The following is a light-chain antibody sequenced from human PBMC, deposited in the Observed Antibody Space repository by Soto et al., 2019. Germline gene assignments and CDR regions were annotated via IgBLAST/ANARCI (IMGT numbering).Light chain of an antibody. CDR2: GAS. Sequence: EIVMTQSPATMSVSPGERATLSCRASQSVSSNLAWYQQKPGQAPRLIIYGASTRATGIPARFSGSGSGTEFTLTISSPQSEDFAVYYCQQYNNWPPYTFGQGTKLEIK. CDR3: QQYNNWPPYT. J-gene: IGKJ2*01. CDR1: QSVSSN. V-gene: IGKV3-15*01.